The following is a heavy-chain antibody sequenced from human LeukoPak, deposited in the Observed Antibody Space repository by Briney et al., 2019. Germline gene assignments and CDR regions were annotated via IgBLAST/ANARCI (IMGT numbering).Heavy chain of an antibody. CDR3: AKDLRAKCIAMAGVCSFFDY. V-gene: IGHV3-30*18. CDR1: GFTFSSYG. D-gene: IGHD6-19*01. Sequence: GGSLRLSCAASGFTFSSYGMHWVRQAPGKGLEWVAVISYDGSNKYYADSVKGRFTISRDNSKNTLYLQMNSLRAEDTAVYYCAKDLRAKCIAMAGVCSFFDYWGQGTLVTVSS. CDR2: ISYDGSNK. J-gene: IGHJ4*02.